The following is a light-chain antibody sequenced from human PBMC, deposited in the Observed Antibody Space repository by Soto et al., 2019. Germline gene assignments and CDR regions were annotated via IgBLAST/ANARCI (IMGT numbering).Light chain of an antibody. Sequence: AIRMTQSPSSFSASTGDRVTITCRASQGLSSYLAWYQQKPGKAPKLLIYAASTLQSGVPSRFSGSGSGTDFTLTISCLQSEDFATYYCQQYYSYPSTFGQGTKVDIK. CDR2: AAS. V-gene: IGKV1-8*01. CDR3: QQYYSYPST. CDR1: QGLSSY. J-gene: IGKJ1*01.